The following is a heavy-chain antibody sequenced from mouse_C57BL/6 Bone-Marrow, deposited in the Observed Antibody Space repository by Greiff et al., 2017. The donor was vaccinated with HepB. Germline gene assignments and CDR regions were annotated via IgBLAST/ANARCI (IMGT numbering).Heavy chain of an antibody. CDR3: ARDGSITTVVAINFDY. CDR2: IDPSDSYT. Sequence: VQLQQPGAELVKPGASVKLSCKASGYTFTSYWMQWVKQRPGQGLEWIGEIDPSDSYTNYNQKFKGKATLTVDTSSSTAYMQLSSLTSEDSAVYYCARDGSITTVVAINFDYWGQGTTLTVSS. D-gene: IGHD1-1*01. J-gene: IGHJ2*01. CDR1: GYTFTSYW. V-gene: IGHV1-50*01.